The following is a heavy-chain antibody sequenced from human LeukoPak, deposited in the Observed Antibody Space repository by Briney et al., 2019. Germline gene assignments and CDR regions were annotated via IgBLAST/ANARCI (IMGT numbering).Heavy chain of an antibody. CDR2: IWYDGSNK. CDR3: AKDHYWSIDY. Sequence: GGSLRLSCAASGFTFRSYGMHWVRQAPGKGLEWVAVIWYDGSNKYYADSVKGRFTVSRDNSKNTLYLQMNSLRAEDTAVYYCAKDHYWSIDYWGRGTLVTVSS. V-gene: IGHV3-33*06. CDR1: GFTFRSYG. J-gene: IGHJ4*02. D-gene: IGHD3-3*01.